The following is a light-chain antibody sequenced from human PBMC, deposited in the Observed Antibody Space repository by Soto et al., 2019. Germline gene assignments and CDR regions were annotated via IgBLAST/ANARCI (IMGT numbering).Light chain of an antibody. J-gene: IGKJ1*01. CDR1: QSISSC. V-gene: IGKV1-5*03. CDR2: NAS. Sequence: DIQMTQSPSTLSGSVGDRVTITCRASQSISSCLAWYQQKPGKAPKLLIYNASTLKSGVPSRFSGSGSRTEFTLTISRLQPDDFTSYYCQHYNSYSEAFGQGTKVDIK. CDR3: QHYNSYSEA.